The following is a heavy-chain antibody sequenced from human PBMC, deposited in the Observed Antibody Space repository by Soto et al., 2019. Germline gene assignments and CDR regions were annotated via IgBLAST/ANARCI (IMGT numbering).Heavy chain of an antibody. Sequence: QVQLQQWGAGLLKPSETLSLTSAVYGGSFSGYYWSWIRQPPGKGLEWIGEINHSGSTNYNPSLKSRVTISVDTSKNQFSLKLSPVTAADTAVYYFATPLGIAARLGYWGQGTLVTVSS. J-gene: IGHJ4*02. CDR2: INHSGST. CDR3: ATPLGIAARLGY. D-gene: IGHD6-6*01. V-gene: IGHV4-34*01. CDR1: GGSFSGYY.